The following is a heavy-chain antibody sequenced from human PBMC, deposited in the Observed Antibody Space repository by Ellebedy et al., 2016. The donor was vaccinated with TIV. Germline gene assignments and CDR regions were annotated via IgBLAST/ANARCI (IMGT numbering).Heavy chain of an antibody. D-gene: IGHD5-24*01. J-gene: IGHJ4*02. CDR2: IYYSGKT. CDR1: GGSISSYY. V-gene: IGHV4-59*08. CDR3: ATYKMGRLDY. Sequence: MPSETLSLTCSVSGGSISSYYWSWIRQPPGKGLEWIGNIYYSGKTNYSPSLKSRVTISLDTSKNQFSLRLSSVTAADTAVYYCATYKMGRLDYWGQGTLVTVSS.